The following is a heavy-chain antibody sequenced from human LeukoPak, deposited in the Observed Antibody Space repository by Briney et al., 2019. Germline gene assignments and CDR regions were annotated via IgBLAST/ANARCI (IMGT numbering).Heavy chain of an antibody. D-gene: IGHD6-13*01. Sequence: ASVKVSCKASGYTFTDYYIHWVRQAPGQGLEWMGWINPHSDATNCAQRFQGVVTLTRDTSINTAYMELSGLMSGDTAMYFCARDRGYSIGWYWIDYWGQGTLVTVSS. CDR2: INPHSDAT. CDR3: ARDRGYSIGWYWIDY. J-gene: IGHJ4*02. CDR1: GYTFTDYY. V-gene: IGHV1-2*02.